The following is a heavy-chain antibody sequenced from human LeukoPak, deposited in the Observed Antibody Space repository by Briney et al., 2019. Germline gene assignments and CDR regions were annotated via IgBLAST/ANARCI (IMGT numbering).Heavy chain of an antibody. Sequence: GRSLRLSCAASGFXFSSYGIHWVRQAPGKGLEWVAVISYAGSNKYYADSVKGRFTISRDNSKNTLSLQMNSLRAEDTAVYYCAKAYGSGSPPYYFDYWGQGTLVTVSS. J-gene: IGHJ4*02. D-gene: IGHD3-10*01. CDR3: AKAYGSGSPPYYFDY. CDR1: GFXFSSYG. CDR2: ISYAGSNK. V-gene: IGHV3-30*18.